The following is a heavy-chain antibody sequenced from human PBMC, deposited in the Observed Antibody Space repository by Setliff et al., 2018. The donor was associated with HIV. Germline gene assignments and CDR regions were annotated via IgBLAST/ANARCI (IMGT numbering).Heavy chain of an antibody. J-gene: IGHJ6*04. CDR2: IYPHDSGA. D-gene: IGHD2-15*01. V-gene: IGHV5-51*01. CDR1: GFSFTSFR. Sequence: GESLKISCETSGFSFTSFRIGWVRQMPGKGLEWMGVIYPHDSGAIYSPSLQGQVTISADKSIRTAYLQWSSLKASDTAMYYCARLAGYCSGATCHGGVDVWGKGTTVTVSS. CDR3: ARLAGYCSGATCHGGVDV.